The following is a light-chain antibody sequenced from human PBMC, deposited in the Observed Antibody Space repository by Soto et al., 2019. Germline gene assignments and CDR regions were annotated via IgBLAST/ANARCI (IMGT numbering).Light chain of an antibody. Sequence: SYELTQPPSVSVAPGQTARITCGGNNIGSKSVHWYQQKPGQAPVLVVYDDSARPSGMPERFSGSNSGNTATLTISRVEAGDEADYYCQVWDSSSDHPGYVLGTGTKLTVL. CDR3: QVWDSSSDHPGYV. CDR2: DDS. V-gene: IGLV3-21*02. CDR1: NIGSKS. J-gene: IGLJ1*01.